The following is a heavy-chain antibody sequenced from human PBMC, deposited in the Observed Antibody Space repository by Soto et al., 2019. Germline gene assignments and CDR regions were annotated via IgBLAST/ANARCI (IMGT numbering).Heavy chain of an antibody. D-gene: IGHD6-6*01. CDR3: ARDRSRSSYYYFDY. J-gene: IGHJ4*02. V-gene: IGHV3-53*01. CDR1: GFTVTSNY. Sequence: GSLRLSCAASGFTVTSNYMSRVRQAPGKGLEWVSLIYSGGVTSYADSVKGRFTISRDNSKNTLYLQMNSLRVEDTAVYYCARDRSRSSYYYFDYWGQGTLVTVSS. CDR2: IYSGGVT.